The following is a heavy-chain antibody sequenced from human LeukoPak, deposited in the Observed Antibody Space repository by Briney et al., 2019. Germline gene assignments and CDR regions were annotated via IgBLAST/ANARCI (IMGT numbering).Heavy chain of an antibody. V-gene: IGHV3-23*01. CDR3: AKVGYCSGASCYSFYPYDY. Sequence: GGSLRLSCAASGFTFRSYAMRWVRQAPGKGPEWVSGLGGNGGGASYADSVKGRFTISRDNSKSTLYLQMNSLRAEDTAVYYCAKVGYCSGASCYSFYPYDYWGQGTLVTVSS. CDR2: LGGNGGGA. J-gene: IGHJ4*02. CDR1: GFTFRSYA. D-gene: IGHD2-15*01.